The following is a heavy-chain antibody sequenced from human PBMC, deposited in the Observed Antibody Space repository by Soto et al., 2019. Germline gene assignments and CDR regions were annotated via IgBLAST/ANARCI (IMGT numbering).Heavy chain of an antibody. D-gene: IGHD3-22*01. J-gene: IGHJ4*02. CDR3: ARDRTRSPFGYSDSSGYY. V-gene: IGHV3-11*06. CDR2: ISSSSSYT. CDR1: GFTLSDYY. Sequence: GGSLRLSCAASGFTLSDYYMSWIRQAPGKGLEWVSYISSSSSYTNYADSVKGRFTISRDNAKNSLYLQMNSLRAEDTAVYYCARDRTRSPFGYSDSSGYYWGQGTLVTVSS.